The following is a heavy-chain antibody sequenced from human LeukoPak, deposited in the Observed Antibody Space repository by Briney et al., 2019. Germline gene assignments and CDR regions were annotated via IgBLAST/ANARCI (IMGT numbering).Heavy chain of an antibody. CDR1: GGTFSSYT. D-gene: IGHD5-24*01. V-gene: IGHV1-69*06. CDR3: ARDRGGYNYIRWFDP. Sequence: SVKVSRKASGGTFSSYTISWVRQAPGQGLEWMGEIIPIFGTASYAQKVQGRVTITADKSTNTVYMELTSLISEDTAMFYCARDRGGYNYIRWFDPWGQGTLVTVSS. CDR2: IIPIFGTA. J-gene: IGHJ5*02.